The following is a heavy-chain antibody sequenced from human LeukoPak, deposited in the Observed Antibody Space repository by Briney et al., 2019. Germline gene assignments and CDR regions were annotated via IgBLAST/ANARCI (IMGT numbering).Heavy chain of an antibody. D-gene: IGHD3-22*01. Sequence: GGSLRLSCAASGFTFSSYGMHWVRQAPGKGLEWVAVISYDGSNKYYADSVKGRFTISRGNAKNSLYLQMNSLRAEDTAVYYCARAPPNDYDSSGYYSSFDNWGQGALVTVSS. V-gene: IGHV3-30*03. CDR3: ARAPPNDYDSSGYYSSFDN. J-gene: IGHJ4*02. CDR1: GFTFSSYG. CDR2: ISYDGSNK.